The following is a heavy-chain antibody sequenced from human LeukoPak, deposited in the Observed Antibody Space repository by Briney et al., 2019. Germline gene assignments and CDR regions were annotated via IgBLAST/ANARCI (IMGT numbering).Heavy chain of an antibody. V-gene: IGHV1-69*06. J-gene: IGHJ4*02. CDR2: IIPIFGTA. CDR3: ASYVWGSYRYYFDY. D-gene: IGHD3-16*02. Sequence: SVKVSCKASGYTFTSYGISWVRQAPGQGLEWMGGIIPIFGTANYAQKFQGRVTITADKSTSTAYMELSSLRSEDTAVYYCASYVWGSYRYYFDYWGQGTLVTVSS. CDR1: GYTFTSYG.